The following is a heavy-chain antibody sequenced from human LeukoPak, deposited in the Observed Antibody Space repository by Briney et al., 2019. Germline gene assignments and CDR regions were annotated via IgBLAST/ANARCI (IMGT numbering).Heavy chain of an antibody. V-gene: IGHV4-39*01. J-gene: IGHJ2*01. Sequence: RSESLSLTCIVSDGSMSSTDHFWGWRRQPPGNGLEWIGSFYYTGTIFYSPSLESRGTISIDTSKNQFSLKIRSVTAADTAVYYCARQGVVPNKAGWYFDLWGRGALVTV. D-gene: IGHD3-10*01. CDR2: FYYTGTI. CDR3: ARQGVVPNKAGWYFDL. CDR1: DGSMSSTDHF.